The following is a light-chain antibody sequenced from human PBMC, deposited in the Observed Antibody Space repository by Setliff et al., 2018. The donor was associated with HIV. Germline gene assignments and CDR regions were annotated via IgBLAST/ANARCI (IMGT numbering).Light chain of an antibody. V-gene: IGLV2-11*01. CDR2: DVT. CDR1: SSDIGAYDY. J-gene: IGLJ1*01. CDR3: CSYVASQSSYV. Sequence: QSALTQPRSVSGSPGQSVTISCTGTSSDIGAYDYVSWFQQPPGKAPLLIIYDVTRRPSGVPDRFSGSRSGNTASLTISGLQADDEAYYYCCSYVASQSSYVFGSGTKVTVL.